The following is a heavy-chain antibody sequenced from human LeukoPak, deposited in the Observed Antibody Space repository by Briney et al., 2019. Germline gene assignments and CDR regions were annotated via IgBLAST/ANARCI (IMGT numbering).Heavy chain of an antibody. Sequence: GASVKVSCKAFGYTFRQYSISWVRQAPGKGLEWMGWVSPSHTTRVYAQEFQGRVTMTADTNTNTVSMELRSLRSDDTAVYFCARDYILPLETDNGDGFAIWGQGTVVTVSS. D-gene: IGHD3-3*02. CDR2: VSPSHTTR. J-gene: IGHJ3*02. V-gene: IGHV1-18*01. CDR3: ARDYILPLETDNGDGFAI. CDR1: GYTFRQYS.